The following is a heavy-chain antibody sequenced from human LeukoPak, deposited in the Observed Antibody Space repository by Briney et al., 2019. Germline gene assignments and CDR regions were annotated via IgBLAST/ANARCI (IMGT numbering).Heavy chain of an antibody. CDR1: GYTFTGYY. V-gene: IGHV1-2*02. D-gene: IGHD3-22*01. J-gene: IGHJ4*02. Sequence: ASVKVSCKASGYTFTGYYMHWVRQAPGQGLEWMGWINPNSGGTNYAQKFQGRVTMTRDTSISTAYMELSSLRSEDTAVYYCARDTRSLSYYDSSGYYDHWGQGTLVTVSS. CDR2: INPNSGGT. CDR3: ARDTRSLSYYDSSGYYDH.